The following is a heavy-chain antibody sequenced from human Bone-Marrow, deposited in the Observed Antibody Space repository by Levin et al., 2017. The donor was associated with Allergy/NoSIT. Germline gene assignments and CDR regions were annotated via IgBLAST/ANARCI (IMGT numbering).Heavy chain of an antibody. CDR3: ARGYYGSGHYYYGMDV. J-gene: IGHJ6*02. CDR2: VSSSATVM. Sequence: PGGSLRLSCAASGFTFSNYEMMWVRQAPGKGLEWISYVSSSATVMYYADSVKGRFTGSRDNANNLLYLQMNSLRAEDTAVYYCARGYYGSGHYYYGMDVWGQGTRSPSP. CDR1: GFTFSNYE. D-gene: IGHD3-10*01. V-gene: IGHV3-48*03.